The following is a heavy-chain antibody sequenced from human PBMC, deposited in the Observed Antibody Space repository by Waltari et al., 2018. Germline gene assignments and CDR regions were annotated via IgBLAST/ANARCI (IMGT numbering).Heavy chain of an antibody. D-gene: IGHD6-19*01. Sequence: EVQVVESGGGLVQPGGSLTLSCATSGFSFSGPSIHGVRQTSGKGLEWVGRIRREPYNYATAYSASVKGRFTISRDDSKNTAFLQMNSLMTEDTAVYYCSGGEVTGTDFWGQGTLVTVSS. CDR1: GFSFSGPS. CDR2: IRREPYNYAT. V-gene: IGHV3-73*01. J-gene: IGHJ4*02. CDR3: SGGEVTGTDF.